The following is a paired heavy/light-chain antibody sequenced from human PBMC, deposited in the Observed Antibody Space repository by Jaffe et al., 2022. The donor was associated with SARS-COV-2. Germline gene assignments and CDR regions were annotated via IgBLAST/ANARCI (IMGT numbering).Heavy chain of an antibody. CDR1: GYSISSGHY. V-gene: IGHV4-38-2*02. Sequence: QVQLQESGPGLVKPSETLSLTCIVSGYSISSGHYWGWIRQPPGKGLEWIGRIYPSGSTNYNPSLQSRVTISVDTSKNQFSLKLSSMTAADTAVYYCVREIASGSYSKDYWGQGTLVTVSS. D-gene: IGHD3-10*01. CDR3: VREIASGSYSKDY. CDR2: IYPSGST. J-gene: IGHJ4*02.
Light chain of an antibody. CDR1: QGISSW. Sequence: DIQMTQSPSSLSASVGDRVTITCRASQGISSWLVWYQQKPEKAPKSLIYAASSLQSGVPSRFSGSGSGTDFTLTINNLQPEDFATYYCQQYNSYPITFGQGTRLEIK. CDR2: AAS. J-gene: IGKJ5*01. CDR3: QQYNSYPIT. V-gene: IGKV1D-16*01.